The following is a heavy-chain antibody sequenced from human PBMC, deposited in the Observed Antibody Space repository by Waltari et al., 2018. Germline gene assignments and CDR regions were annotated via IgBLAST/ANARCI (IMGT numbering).Heavy chain of an antibody. CDR3: ARVPLRGSGISYFDY. Sequence: LVKPSETLSLTCTVSGGSISSSSYYWGWIRQPPGKGLEWIGSIYYSGSTYYNPSLKSRVTISVDTSKNQFSLKLSSVTAADTAVYYCARVPLRGSGISYFDYWGQGTLVTVSS. V-gene: IGHV4-39*07. D-gene: IGHD3-10*01. CDR1: GGSISSSSYY. CDR2: IYYSGST. J-gene: IGHJ4*02.